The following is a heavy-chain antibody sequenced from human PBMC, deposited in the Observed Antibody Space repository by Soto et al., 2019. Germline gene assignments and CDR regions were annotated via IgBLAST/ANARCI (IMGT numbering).Heavy chain of an antibody. V-gene: IGHV3-48*01. Sequence: GGSLRLSCAASGFTFSSYSMNWVRQAPGKGLEWVSYISSSSSTIYYADSVKGRFTISRDNAKNTLYLQMNSLRAEDTAVYYCAKDMVGVGATFFPFFDYWGQGTLVTVSS. J-gene: IGHJ4*02. CDR2: ISSSSSTI. D-gene: IGHD1-26*01. CDR3: AKDMVGVGATFFPFFDY. CDR1: GFTFSSYS.